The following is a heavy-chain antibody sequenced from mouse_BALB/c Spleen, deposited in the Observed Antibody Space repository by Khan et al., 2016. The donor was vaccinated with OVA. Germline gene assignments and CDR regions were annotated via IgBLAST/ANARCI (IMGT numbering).Heavy chain of an antibody. V-gene: IGHV5-6*01. CDR2: INSGGYYT. Sequence: EVELVESGGDLMKPGGSLKLSCAASGFTFSTYGMSWVRQTPDKSLEWVATINSGGYYTYYPDSVQGRFTVSRNNARNTLYLQMSSLKSEDTAMYYCASHLTGSFAYWDQGTLVTVSA. CDR1: GFTFSTYG. CDR3: ASHLTGSFAY. D-gene: IGHD4-1*01. J-gene: IGHJ3*01.